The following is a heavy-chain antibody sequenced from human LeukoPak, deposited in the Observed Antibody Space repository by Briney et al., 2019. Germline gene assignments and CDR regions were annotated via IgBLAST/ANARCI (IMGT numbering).Heavy chain of an antibody. CDR1: GGSISSYY. V-gene: IGHV4-59*01. J-gene: IGHJ5*02. Sequence: PSETLSLTCTVSGGSISSYYWSWIRQPPGKGLEWIGYIYYSGSTNYNPSPKSRVTISVDTSKNQFSLKLSSVTAADTAVYYCARAIVVVPAARWFDPWGQGTLVTVSS. D-gene: IGHD2-2*01. CDR3: ARAIVVVPAARWFDP. CDR2: IYYSGST.